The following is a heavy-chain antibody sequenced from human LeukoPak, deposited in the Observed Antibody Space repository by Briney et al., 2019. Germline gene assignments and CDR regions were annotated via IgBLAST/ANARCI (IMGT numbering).Heavy chain of an antibody. CDR1: GFTFSSYA. J-gene: IGHJ4*02. V-gene: IGHV3-30*04. D-gene: IGHD3-22*01. CDR2: ISYDGSNK. Sequence: GGSLRLSCAASGFTFSSYAMHWVRQAPGKGLEWVAVISYDGSNKYYADSVKGRFTISRDNAKNSLYLQMNSLRAEDTAVYYCAREYYDGSGSSDYWGQGTLVTVSS. CDR3: AREYYDGSGSSDY.